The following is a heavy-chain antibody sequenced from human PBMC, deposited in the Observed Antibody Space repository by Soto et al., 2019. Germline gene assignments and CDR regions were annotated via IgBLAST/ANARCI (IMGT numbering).Heavy chain of an antibody. CDR3: ARLPGGGDAYNYLDY. Sequence: SETLSLTCTVSGVSVSGYYWNWIRQPPGKGLQWIGYIFRDGTTNYNPSLKSRLTMSVDVSKNQFSLNLTSVTAADTAVYYCARLPGGGDAYNYLDYWGQGTLVTVSS. CDR1: GVSVSGYY. D-gene: IGHD1-1*01. V-gene: IGHV4-59*02. CDR2: IFRDGTT. J-gene: IGHJ4*02.